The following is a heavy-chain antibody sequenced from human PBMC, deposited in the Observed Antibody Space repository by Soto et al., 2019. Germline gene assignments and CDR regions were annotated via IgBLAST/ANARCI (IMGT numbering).Heavy chain of an antibody. V-gene: IGHV1-18*01. D-gene: IGHD6-6*01. CDR2: VSGYNGHS. J-gene: IGHJ6*02. CDR1: NETLTTYG. CDR3: ARDSSSSGYYYGMDV. Sequence: QVHLVQSGAEVKKPGASVKVSCKASNETLTTYGISWVRQAPGQGLEWMGWVSGYNGHSSSAQKFQDRVIMTADTSTNIAYMELRSLTPDDSAGYFCARDSSSSGYYYGMDVWGQGTTVTVSS.